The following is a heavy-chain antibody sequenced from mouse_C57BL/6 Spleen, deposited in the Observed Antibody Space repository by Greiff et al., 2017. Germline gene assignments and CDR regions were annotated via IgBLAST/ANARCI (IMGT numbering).Heavy chain of an antibody. CDR2: LRSGGRYT. Sequence: EVHLVESGGDLVKPGGSLILSCAASGFTFSSYGMSWVRQTPDKGLAWVATLRSGGRYTYDPDSVKGRFTISRDNAKNTLYLQMSSLKSEYTAMFYCASATIVTTYYAMDYWGQGTSVTGAS. CDR1: GFTFSSYG. CDR3: ASATIVTTYYAMDY. V-gene: IGHV5-6*01. J-gene: IGHJ4*01. D-gene: IGHD2-5*01.